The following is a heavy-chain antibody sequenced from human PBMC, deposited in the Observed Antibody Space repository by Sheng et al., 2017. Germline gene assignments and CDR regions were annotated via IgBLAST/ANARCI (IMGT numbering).Heavy chain of an antibody. Sequence: QVQLVQSGAEVKKPGSSVKVSCKASGGTFSSYAISWVRQAPGQGLEWMGGIIPIFGTANYAQKFQGRVTITADESTSTAYMELSSLRSEDTAVYYCAMTTNIAVAGLVNFDYWAREPWSPSPQ. D-gene: IGHD6-19*01. CDR3: AMTTNIAVAGLVNFDY. CDR2: IIPIFGTA. J-gene: IGHJ4*02. CDR1: GGTFSSYA. V-gene: IGHV1-69*01.